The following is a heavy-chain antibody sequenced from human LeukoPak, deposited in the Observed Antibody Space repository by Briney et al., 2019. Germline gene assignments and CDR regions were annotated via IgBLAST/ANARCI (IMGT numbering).Heavy chain of an antibody. CDR1: GGSISSYY. D-gene: IGHD3-16*01. V-gene: IGHV4-59*01. Sequence: SETLSLTCTVSGGSISSYYWSWIRQPPGKGLEWIRYIYYSGSTNYNPSLKSRVTISAYTSKNHFSLKLNSVTTADTAVYYCTRGAGWLIDYWGQGILVTVSS. J-gene: IGHJ4*02. CDR3: TRGAGWLIDY. CDR2: IYYSGST.